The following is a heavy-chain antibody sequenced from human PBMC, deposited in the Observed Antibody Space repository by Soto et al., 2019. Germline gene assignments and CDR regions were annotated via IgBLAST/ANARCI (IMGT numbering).Heavy chain of an antibody. D-gene: IGHD1-20*01. CDR3: ESGMNWFEP. Sequence: ASVKVSCKASGYTFTSYGLSWVRQAPGQGLEWMGWISAYNGNTNYAQKLQGRVTMTTDTSTSTAYISLRSLRSDDTDVYYCESGMNWFEPWGQGTLVTASS. V-gene: IGHV1-18*04. J-gene: IGHJ5*02. CDR2: ISAYNGNT. CDR1: GYTFTSYG.